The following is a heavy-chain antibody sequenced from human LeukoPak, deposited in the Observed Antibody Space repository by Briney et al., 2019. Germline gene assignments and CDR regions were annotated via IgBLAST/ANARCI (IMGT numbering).Heavy chain of an antibody. V-gene: IGHV4-38-2*02. CDR1: GYSISSGYY. Sequence: PSETLSLTCTVSGYSISSGYYWGWIRQPPGKGLEWIGNIYHSGSTYYNPSLKSRVTISVDTSKNQFSLKLSSVTAADTAVYYCARGVDYWGQGTLVTVSS. CDR2: IYHSGST. J-gene: IGHJ4*02. CDR3: ARGVDY. D-gene: IGHD2-8*01.